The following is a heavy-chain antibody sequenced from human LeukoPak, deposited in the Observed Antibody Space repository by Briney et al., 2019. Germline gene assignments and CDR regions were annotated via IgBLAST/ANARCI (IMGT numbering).Heavy chain of an antibody. Sequence: GGSLRLSCAASGFTVSSNYMSWVRQAPGKGLEWVSVIYSGGSTYYADSVKGRFTISRDNSKNTLYLQMNSLRAEDTAVCYCAKLSFGVLFDFWGQGTLVTVSS. CDR1: GFTVSSNY. J-gene: IGHJ4*02. D-gene: IGHD1-1*01. CDR3: AKLSFGVLFDF. V-gene: IGHV3-53*01. CDR2: IYSGGST.